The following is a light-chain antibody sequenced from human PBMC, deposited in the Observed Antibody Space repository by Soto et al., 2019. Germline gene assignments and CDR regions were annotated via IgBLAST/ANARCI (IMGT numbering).Light chain of an antibody. CDR2: DAS. J-gene: IGKJ4*01. V-gene: IGKV1-9*01. CDR3: QQLASYVPLT. Sequence: DIQLTQSPSFLSASVGDRVTITCRASQGVGNYLAWYQQRPGKAPNLLIYDASTLHSGVPSRFSGSGSGTEFTLTISSLQPEDFATYYCQQLASYVPLTFSGGTKVQIK. CDR1: QGVGNY.